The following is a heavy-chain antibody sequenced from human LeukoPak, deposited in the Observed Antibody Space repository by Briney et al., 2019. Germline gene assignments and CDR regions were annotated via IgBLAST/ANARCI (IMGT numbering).Heavy chain of an antibody. V-gene: IGHV1-69*04. Sequence: SVKVSCKASGGTFNSFAISWVRQAPGQGLEWVGRIIPLLGTPHYAQKFQGRVTITSDKYTGTAYIELSSLRSEDTAMYYCARIKYFDSTVYSHAEYFQHWGQGTLVIVSS. CDR2: IIPLLGTP. J-gene: IGHJ1*01. CDR3: ARIKYFDSTVYSHAEYFQH. CDR1: GGTFNSFA. D-gene: IGHD3-22*01.